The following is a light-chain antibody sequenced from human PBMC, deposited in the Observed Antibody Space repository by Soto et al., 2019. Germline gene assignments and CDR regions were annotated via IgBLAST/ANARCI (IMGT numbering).Light chain of an antibody. CDR3: QQYGTATRP. Sequence: PRESGTLSCRATRSVSNYLAWYQQKPGQAPRIIVVGASGRATGIPDRLSGSGSGTDFTLTISRVEPEDFALYYCQQYGTATRPFGQGTRLEIK. CDR1: RSVSNY. V-gene: IGKV3-20*01. J-gene: IGKJ5*01. CDR2: GAS.